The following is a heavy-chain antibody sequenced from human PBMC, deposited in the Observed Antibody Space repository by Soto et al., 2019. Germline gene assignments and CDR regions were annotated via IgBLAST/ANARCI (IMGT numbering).Heavy chain of an antibody. CDR2: IDPSDSYT. CDR1: GYSFTSYW. Sequence: PGESLKISCKGSGYSFTSYWISWVRQMPGKGLEWMGRIDPSDSYTNYSPYFQGHVTISADKSISTAYLQWNSLKTSDTAMYYCARHGSIAAAGTTSFSLLGYWGQGTLVTVSS. J-gene: IGHJ4*02. CDR3: ARHGSIAAAGTTSFSLLGY. D-gene: IGHD6-13*01. V-gene: IGHV5-10-1*01.